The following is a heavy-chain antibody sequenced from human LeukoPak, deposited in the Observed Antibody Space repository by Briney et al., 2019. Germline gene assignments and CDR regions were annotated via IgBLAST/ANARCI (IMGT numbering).Heavy chain of an antibody. CDR1: GYSISSGYY. V-gene: IGHV4-38-2*02. J-gene: IGHJ4*02. CDR2: INHSGST. Sequence: PSETLSLTCTVSGYSISSGYYWGWIRQPPGKGLEWIGEINHSGSTNYNPSLKSRVTISVDTSKNQFSLKLSSVTAADTAVYYCARGGVQWELPDDYWGQGTLVTVSS. CDR3: ARGGVQWELPDDY. D-gene: IGHD1-26*01.